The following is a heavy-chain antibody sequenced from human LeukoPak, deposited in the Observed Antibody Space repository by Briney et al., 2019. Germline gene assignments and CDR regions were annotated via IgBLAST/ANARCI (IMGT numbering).Heavy chain of an antibody. D-gene: IGHD3-22*01. V-gene: IGHV4-34*01. Sequence: PSETLSLTCAVYGGSFSGYYWSWIRQPPGKGLEWIGEINHSGSTNYNPSLKSRVTISVDTSKNQFSLKLSSVTAADTAVYYCARGGNGGYYSDWFDPWGQGTLVTVSS. CDR1: GGSFSGYY. CDR3: ARGGNGGYYSDWFDP. J-gene: IGHJ5*02. CDR2: INHSGST.